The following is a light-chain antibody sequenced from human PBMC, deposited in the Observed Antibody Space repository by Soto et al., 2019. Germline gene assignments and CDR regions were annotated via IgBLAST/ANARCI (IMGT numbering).Light chain of an antibody. CDR2: AAS. CDR1: QCISRY. V-gene: IGKV1-9*01. CDR3: QQLNRYPIT. Sequence: DIVLTQSPSFLSSSIGERATITCRASQCISRYLAWYQQKPVKAPKLLIYAASTLQSGVTSRFSGSGSGTEFTLTISSLQPQDFATYYCQQLNRYPITFGQGTRLEIK. J-gene: IGKJ5*01.